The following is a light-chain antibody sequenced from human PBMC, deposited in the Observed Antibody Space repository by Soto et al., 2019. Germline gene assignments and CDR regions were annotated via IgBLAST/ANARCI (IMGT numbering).Light chain of an antibody. J-gene: IGKJ3*01. CDR3: QSRASWPRIT. Sequence: SRSVSSYLAWYQQKPSQAPRLLIYDASNRATGIPARFSGCGSGTDVTLARCAVSADHLALYYGQSRASWPRITFGRGTQVDIK. CDR2: DAS. CDR1: RSVSSY. V-gene: IGKV3-11*01.